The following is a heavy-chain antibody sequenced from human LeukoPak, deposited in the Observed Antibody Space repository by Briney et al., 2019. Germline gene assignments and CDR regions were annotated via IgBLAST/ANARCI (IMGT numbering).Heavy chain of an antibody. CDR2: IYYSGTT. J-gene: IGHJ4*02. V-gene: IGHV4-31*03. CDR3: AREDYYDSRGYLDY. CDR1: GDSINSSGYY. D-gene: IGHD3-22*01. Sequence: TSETLSLTCTLSGDSINSSGYYWSWLRQHPGKGLEWIGYIYYSGTTYYNPSLKSRVTISVDTSKSQFSLKLFSVTAADTAVYYCAREDYYDSRGYLDYWGQGTLVTVSS.